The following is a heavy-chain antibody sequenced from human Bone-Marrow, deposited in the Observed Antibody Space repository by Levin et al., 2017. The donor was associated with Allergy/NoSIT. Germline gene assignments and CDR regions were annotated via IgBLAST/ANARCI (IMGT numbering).Heavy chain of an antibody. J-gene: IGHJ4*02. CDR2: IDPSDSYT. D-gene: IGHD5-12*01. V-gene: IGHV5-10-1*01. CDR3: ARHEGAYDFFDY. CDR1: GYSFTNFW. Sequence: PGGSLRLSCQGSGYSFTNFWITWVRQMPGKGLEWMGRIDPSDSYTNYSPSFQGHVTISADKSISTAYLQWSSLKASDTAMYFCARHEGAYDFFDYWGQGTLVTVSS.